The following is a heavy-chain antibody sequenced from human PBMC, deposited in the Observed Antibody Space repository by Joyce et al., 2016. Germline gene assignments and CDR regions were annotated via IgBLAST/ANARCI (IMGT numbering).Heavy chain of an antibody. CDR2: INNSGVT. J-gene: IGHJ4*02. D-gene: IGHD6-19*01. V-gene: IGHV4-34*01. CDR3: ARSQWLAPLMY. Sequence: QVQLQQWGAGLLKPSETLSLTCAVSGGPFRGCFWTWVRQPPGKGREWIGDINNSGVTNYNPSLKTRVTFSVDTSKNQFSLKLTSLSAADTAVYYCARSQWLAPLMYWGQGTPVTVSS. CDR1: GGPFRGCF.